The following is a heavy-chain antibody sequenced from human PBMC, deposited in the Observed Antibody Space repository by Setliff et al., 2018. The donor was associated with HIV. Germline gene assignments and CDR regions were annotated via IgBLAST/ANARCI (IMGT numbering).Heavy chain of an antibody. D-gene: IGHD3-10*01. CDR2: INTDGSNT. V-gene: IGHV3-74*01. J-gene: IGHJ4*02. CDR1: GFTFSSSW. CDR3: ARAYFGSGIYY. Sequence: PGGSLRLSCTVSGFTFSSSWMHWVRQALGKGLVWVSRINTDGSNTNYADSVKGRFTISRDNTKNTLYLQMNSLRAEDTAVYYCARAYFGSGIYYWGQGTLVTVSS.